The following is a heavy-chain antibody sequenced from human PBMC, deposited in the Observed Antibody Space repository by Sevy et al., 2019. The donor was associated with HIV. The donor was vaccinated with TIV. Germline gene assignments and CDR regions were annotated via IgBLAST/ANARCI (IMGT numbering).Heavy chain of an antibody. CDR3: AMGGYYYDDSATFDLWIQH. J-gene: IGHJ1*01. V-gene: IGHV4-34*01. CDR1: GGSFSSYY. Sequence: KQSQTLSLTCAVYGGSFSSYYWTWIRQPPGKGLQWIGEINHSGSTNYNPSLKSRVTISVDTSKNQFSLKLSSVTAADTAVYYCAMGGYYYDDSATFDLWIQHWGQGTLVTVSS. CDR2: INHSGST. D-gene: IGHD3-22*01.